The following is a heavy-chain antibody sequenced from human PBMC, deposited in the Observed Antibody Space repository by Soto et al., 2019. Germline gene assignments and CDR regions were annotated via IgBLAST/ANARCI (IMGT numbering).Heavy chain of an antibody. CDR1: GGTFSSYT. D-gene: IGHD3-22*01. J-gene: IGHJ6*02. Sequence: EASVKVSCKASGGTFSSYTISWVRQAPGQGLEWMGMIISILVIANYAQKFQGRVTITADKSTSTAYMELSSLRSEDTAVYYCAREGDSSGYYFGGYYYYGMDVWGQGTTVTVSS. CDR3: AREGDSSGYYFGGYYYYGMDV. V-gene: IGHV1-69*04. CDR2: IISILVIA.